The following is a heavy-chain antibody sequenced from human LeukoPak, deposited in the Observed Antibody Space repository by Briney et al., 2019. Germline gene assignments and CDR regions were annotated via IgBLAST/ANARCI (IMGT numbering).Heavy chain of an antibody. CDR1: GYTFTSYG. CDR2: ISAYNGNT. Sequence: ASVKVSCKPSGYTFTSYGFSWVRQAPGQRLEGMGWISAYNGNTNYAQTLQGRVTMTTDTSTSTAYIELRSLRSDDTAVYYCARSEWTYFDYWGQGTLVTVSS. J-gene: IGHJ4*02. D-gene: IGHD3-3*01. CDR3: ARSEWTYFDY. V-gene: IGHV1-18*04.